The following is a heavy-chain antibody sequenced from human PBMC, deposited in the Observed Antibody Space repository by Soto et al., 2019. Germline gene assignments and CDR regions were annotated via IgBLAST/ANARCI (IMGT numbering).Heavy chain of an antibody. CDR3: AKDRRTPDY. Sequence: GGSLSLSCAASGFTFSSYWMSWVRQAPGKGLERVATMKQEGSERYYVDSVKGRFTISRDNSKNTLFLQMNSLRAEDTALYYCAKDRRTPDYWGQGTLVTVS. CDR1: GFTFSSYW. J-gene: IGHJ4*02. CDR2: MKQEGSER. V-gene: IGHV3-7*03.